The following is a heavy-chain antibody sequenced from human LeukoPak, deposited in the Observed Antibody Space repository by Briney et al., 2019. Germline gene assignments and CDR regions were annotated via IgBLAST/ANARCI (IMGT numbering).Heavy chain of an antibody. D-gene: IGHD3-10*01. V-gene: IGHV3-23*01. J-gene: IGHJ4*02. CDR2: ISGSGGST. Sequence: GGSLRLSCAASGFYFANYAMSWVRQAPGKGLEWVSAISGSGGSTYYADSVKGRFTISRDNSKNTLYLQMNNLRAEDTAIYYCATDSYVSGSYYRLFYWGQGTLVTVSS. CDR3: ATDSYVSGSYYRLFY. CDR1: GFYFANYA.